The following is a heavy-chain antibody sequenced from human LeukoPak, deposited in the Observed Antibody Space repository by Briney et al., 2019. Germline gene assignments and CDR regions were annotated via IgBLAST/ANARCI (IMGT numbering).Heavy chain of an antibody. CDR1: GYIFTSYS. V-gene: IGHV1-46*01. J-gene: IGHJ2*01. CDR2: INPSGGTT. D-gene: IGHD5-24*01. CDR3: ARAISPGMATKRPVGPVRDL. Sequence: GASVKVSCKASGYIFTSYSLNWVRQAPGQGLEWMGTINPSGGTTNYAQKFQGRVTMTRDTSTSTVYMELSSQRSEDTAVYYCARAISPGMATKRPVGPVRDLWGRGTLVTVSS.